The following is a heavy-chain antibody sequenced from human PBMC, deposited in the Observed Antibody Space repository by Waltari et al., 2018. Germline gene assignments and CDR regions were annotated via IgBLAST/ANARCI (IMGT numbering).Heavy chain of an antibody. Sequence: KGLEWVAVIWYDGSKKYYADSVKGRFDISRDNSKNTLYLQMDSLRAEDTAVYFCARDQYGESFYYAMNVWGQGTAVTVSS. J-gene: IGHJ6*02. D-gene: IGHD1-26*01. CDR2: IWYDGSKK. CDR3: ARDQYGESFYYAMNV. V-gene: IGHV3-33*01.